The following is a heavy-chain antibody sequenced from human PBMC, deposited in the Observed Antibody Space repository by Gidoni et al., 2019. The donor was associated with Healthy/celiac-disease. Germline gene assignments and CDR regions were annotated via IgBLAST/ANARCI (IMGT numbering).Heavy chain of an antibody. CDR2: SWNSGSI. J-gene: IGHJ4*02. Sequence: SWNSGSIGYADSVKGRFTISRDNAKNSLYLQMNSLRAEDTALYYCAKDSPDYGGLKYYFDYWGQGTLVTVSS. CDR3: AKDSPDYGGLKYYFDY. D-gene: IGHD4-17*01. V-gene: IGHV3-9*01.